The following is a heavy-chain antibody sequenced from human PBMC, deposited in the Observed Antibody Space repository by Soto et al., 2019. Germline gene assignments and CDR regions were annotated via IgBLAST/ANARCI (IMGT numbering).Heavy chain of an antibody. Sequence: QVQMVQSGAEVKKPGSSARVSCKVSGGTFSRHSISWVRQAPGQGLEWMGGIIPIFDATQYAQKFQGRLTITADESTTTFHMNLGGLRPTDTAIYFCARDLTSVRGSWRQRTVVTVS. D-gene: IGHD3-10*01. CDR2: IIPIFDAT. J-gene: IGHJ4*02. V-gene: IGHV1-69*01. CDR3: ARDLTSVRGS. CDR1: GGTFSRHS.